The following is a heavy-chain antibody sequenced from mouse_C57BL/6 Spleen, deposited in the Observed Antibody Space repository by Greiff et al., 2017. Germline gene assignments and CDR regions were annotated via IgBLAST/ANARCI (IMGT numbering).Heavy chain of an antibody. CDR3: ARPLYYGSGGLGYFDY. Sequence: QVQLQQPGAELVMPGASVKLSCKASGYTFTSYWMHWVKQRPGQGLEWIGEIDPSDSYTNYNQKFKGKSTLTVDKSSSTAYMQLSSLTSEDSAVYYCARPLYYGSGGLGYFDYWGQGTTLTVSS. CDR2: IDPSDSYT. V-gene: IGHV1-69*01. D-gene: IGHD1-1*01. J-gene: IGHJ2*01. CDR1: GYTFTSYW.